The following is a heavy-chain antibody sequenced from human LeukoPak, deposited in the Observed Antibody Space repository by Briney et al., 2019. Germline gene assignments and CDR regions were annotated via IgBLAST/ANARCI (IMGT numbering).Heavy chain of an antibody. J-gene: IGHJ5*02. CDR2: INHSGST. CDR1: GGSFSGYY. CDR3: ARGRITMVRGIRLSWFDP. D-gene: IGHD3-10*01. V-gene: IGHV4-34*01. Sequence: ASETLSLTCAVYGGSFSGYYWSWIRQPPGKGLEWIGEINHSGSTNYNPSLKSRVTISVDTSKNQFSLKLSSVTAADTAVYYCARGRITMVRGIRLSWFDPWGQGTLVTVSS.